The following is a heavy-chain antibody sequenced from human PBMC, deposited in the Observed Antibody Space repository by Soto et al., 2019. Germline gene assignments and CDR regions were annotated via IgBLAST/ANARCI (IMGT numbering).Heavy chain of an antibody. Sequence: PGGSLRLSCAASGFNVNHYTMSWVRQVTGKGLEWVSGRNGGDGPTYYADSVKGRFTISRDNSQNTLYLQMNSLRAEDTAIYYCAKDIRPDGVWDNDFCGQRSLVTGSS. J-gene: IGHJ4*02. D-gene: IGHD4-17*01. CDR2: RNGGDGPT. V-gene: IGHV3-23*01. CDR3: AKDIRPDGVWDNDF. CDR1: GFNVNHYT.